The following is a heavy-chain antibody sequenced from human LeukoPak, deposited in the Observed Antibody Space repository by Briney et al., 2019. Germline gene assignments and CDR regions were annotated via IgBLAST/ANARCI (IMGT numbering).Heavy chain of an antibody. J-gene: IGHJ4*02. CDR1: GSTFSDYY. CDR2: ISSSSKTI. CDR3: ARDSQYSTSPYDY. D-gene: IGHD6-6*01. Sequence: GGSLRLSCAASGSTFSDYYMSWIRQAPGKGLEWVSYISSSSKTIHYVDSVKGRFTISRDNAKNSLYLQMNSLRAEDTAVYYCARDSQYSTSPYDYWGQGTLVTVSS. V-gene: IGHV3-11*01.